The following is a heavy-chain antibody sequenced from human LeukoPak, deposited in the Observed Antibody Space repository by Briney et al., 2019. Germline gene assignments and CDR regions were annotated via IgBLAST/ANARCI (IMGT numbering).Heavy chain of an antibody. CDR3: ARHGSGYGAGYSSGWPFDY. Sequence: PSETLSLTCTVSGGSISSGGYYWSWIRQPPGKGLEWIGYIYYSGSTNYNPSLKNRVTISVDTSKNQFSLKLSSVTAADTAVYYCARHGSGYGAGYSSGWPFDYWGQGTLVTVSS. D-gene: IGHD6-19*01. V-gene: IGHV4-61*08. J-gene: IGHJ4*02. CDR2: IYYSGST. CDR1: GGSISSGGYY.